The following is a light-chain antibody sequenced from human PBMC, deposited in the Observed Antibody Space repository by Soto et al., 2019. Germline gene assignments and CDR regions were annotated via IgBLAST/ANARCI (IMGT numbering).Light chain of an antibody. V-gene: IGKV1-39*01. Sequence: DIRMTHSPSSLSAAVGDRVTITCLASQSISSYLNWYQQKPGKAPKLLIYAASSLQSGVPSRFSGSGSGTDFTPTISGRQPEVSATYYCQQSYSVGGGPKVEIK. CDR2: AAS. CDR3: QQSYS. CDR1: QSISSY. J-gene: IGKJ4*01.